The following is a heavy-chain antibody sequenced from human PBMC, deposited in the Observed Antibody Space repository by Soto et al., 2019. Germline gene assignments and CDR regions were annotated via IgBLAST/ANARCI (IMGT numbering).Heavy chain of an antibody. CDR1: GFIFSSYA. CDR3: ARTGLLHGMEV. V-gene: IGHV3-30-3*01. CDR2: ISYDGSNK. J-gene: IGHJ6*02. D-gene: IGHD2-15*01. Sequence: QMQLVESGGGVVQPGRSLRLSCAASGFIFSSYAMHWVRQAPGKGLEWVAVISYDGSNKYYADSVKGRFTISRDNSKNTLYLQMNGLRAEDTAVYYCARTGLLHGMEVWGQGTTVNVSS.